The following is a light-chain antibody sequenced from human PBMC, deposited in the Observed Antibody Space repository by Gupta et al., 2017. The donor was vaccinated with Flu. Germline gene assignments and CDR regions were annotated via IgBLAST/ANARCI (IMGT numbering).Light chain of an antibody. CDR1: NSNIGNNY. J-gene: IGLJ3*02. CDR3: GNSDASMHALG. CDR2: RKD. Sequence: QSVLTQPPSASGAPGQRVTISCSGDNSNIGNNYVYWYLHLPATAPNSVIVRKDQRPSGVTDRFLCYTAGNYAAPQTSGLRSEEEADDYWGNSDASMHALGFGGGTKLTVL. V-gene: IGLV1-47*01.